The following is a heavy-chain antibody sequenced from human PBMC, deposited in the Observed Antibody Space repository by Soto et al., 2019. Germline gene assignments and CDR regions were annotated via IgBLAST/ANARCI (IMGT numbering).Heavy chain of an antibody. CDR1: GDSISGNY. V-gene: IGHV4-59*08. Sequence: QVQLQEAGPGLVKPSETLSLICTVSGDSISGNYWSWIRQPPGKGLEWIGYIYYSGNTNYNPSLKSRVTISVDTSKNQFSLKLNSVTAADTAVYYCARMKRSDDSSSLWFDPWGQGTLVTVSS. J-gene: IGHJ5*02. CDR3: ARMKRSDDSSSLWFDP. D-gene: IGHD6-13*01. CDR2: IYYSGNT.